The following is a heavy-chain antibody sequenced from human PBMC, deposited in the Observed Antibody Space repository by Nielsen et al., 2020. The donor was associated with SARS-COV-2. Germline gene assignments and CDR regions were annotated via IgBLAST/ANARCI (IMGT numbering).Heavy chain of an antibody. CDR1: GFTFSTYD. D-gene: IGHD3-10*01. Sequence: GGSLRLSCAASGFTFSTYDMNWVRQAPGKGLEWVAFIRFDGSKRYYEDSLKGRFTISRDNSKNILYLQMNNLRAEDTAVYYCVKDGAYYGVRGVVHFGYGGRGNLVTVSS. CDR2: IRFDGSKR. CDR3: VKDGAYYGVRGVVHFGY. J-gene: IGHJ4*02. V-gene: IGHV3-30*02.